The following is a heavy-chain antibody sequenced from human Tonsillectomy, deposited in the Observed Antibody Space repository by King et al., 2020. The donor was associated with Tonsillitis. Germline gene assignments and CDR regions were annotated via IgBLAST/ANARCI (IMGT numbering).Heavy chain of an antibody. CDR3: TREGI. CDR2: IKPDGSEK. V-gene: IGHV3-7*01. CDR1: GFISSNYW. Sequence: VQLVESGGGLVQPGGSLRLSCDGSGFISSNYWMNWVRQAPGKGLEWVARIKPDGSEKYYVDAARGRFTISRDNAKNSLFLQMNSLRAEDTAMYYCTREGIWGQGTMVTVSS. J-gene: IGHJ3*02.